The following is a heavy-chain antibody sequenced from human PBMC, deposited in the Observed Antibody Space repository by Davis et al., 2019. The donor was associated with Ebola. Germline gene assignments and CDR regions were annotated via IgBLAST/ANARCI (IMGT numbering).Heavy chain of an antibody. J-gene: IGHJ5*02. D-gene: IGHD1-1*01. CDR1: GGTFSSYA. V-gene: IGHV1-69*13. CDR2: IIPIFGTA. Sequence: SVKVSCKASGGTFSSYAISWVRQAPGQGLEWMGGIIPIFGTANYAQKFQGRVTITADESTSTAYMELSSLRSEDTAVYYCARGLSLAPESCWFDPWGQGTLVTVSS. CDR3: ARGLSLAPESCWFDP.